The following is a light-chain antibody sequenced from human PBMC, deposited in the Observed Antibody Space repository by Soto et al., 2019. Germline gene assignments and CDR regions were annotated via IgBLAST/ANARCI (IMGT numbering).Light chain of an antibody. CDR3: QQANSFPLT. V-gene: IGKV1-12*01. J-gene: IGKJ4*01. CDR1: QGISSW. Sequence: DIQMTQSPSSVSASVGDRVSITCRASQGISSWLAWYQQKPGRATKLLIYTGSSLQSGTPSSFSGTGSGTDFTLTISRLQPEDVATYYCQQANSFPLTFGGGTKVEIK. CDR2: TGS.